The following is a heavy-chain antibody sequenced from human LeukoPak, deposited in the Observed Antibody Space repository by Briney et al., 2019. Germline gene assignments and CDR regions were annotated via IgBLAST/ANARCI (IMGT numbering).Heavy chain of an antibody. V-gene: IGHV4-34*01. CDR1: GGSLSGYY. J-gene: IGHJ4*02. D-gene: IGHD2-2*01. CDR2: INHSGST. CDR3: ARHAVVPAARYFDY. Sequence: SETLSLTCAVYGGSLSGYYWSWIRQPPGKGLEWIGEINHSGSTNYNPSLKSRVTISVDTSKNQFSLKLSSVTAADTAVYYCARHAVVPAARYFDYWGQGTLVTVSS.